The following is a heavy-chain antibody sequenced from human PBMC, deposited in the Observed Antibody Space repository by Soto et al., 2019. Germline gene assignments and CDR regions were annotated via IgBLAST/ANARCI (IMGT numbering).Heavy chain of an antibody. CDR2: ISSISSTI. D-gene: IGHD5-18*01. Sequence: KCVREAQGKGLEWVSYISSISSTIYYADSVKVRFTISIDNAKNSLYLQMNSLRDEDTAVYYCARESARATDYWGQGSLVTV. CDR3: ARESARATDY. J-gene: IGHJ4*02. V-gene: IGHV3-48*02.